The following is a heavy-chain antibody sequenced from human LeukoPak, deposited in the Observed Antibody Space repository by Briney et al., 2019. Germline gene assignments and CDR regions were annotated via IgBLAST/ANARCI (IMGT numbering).Heavy chain of an antibody. D-gene: IGHD6-19*01. J-gene: IGHJ2*01. CDR2: IYYSGST. CDR3: ARRMVERWLVTRYLDL. V-gene: IGHV4-39*01. CDR1: GGSISSSGYY. Sequence: SETLSLTCTVSGGSISSSGYYWNWIRQPPGKGLEWIGSIYYSGSTYYNPSLKSRVTISVDTSKNQFSLKLSSVTAADTAVYYCARRMVERWLVTRYLDLWGRGTLVTVSS.